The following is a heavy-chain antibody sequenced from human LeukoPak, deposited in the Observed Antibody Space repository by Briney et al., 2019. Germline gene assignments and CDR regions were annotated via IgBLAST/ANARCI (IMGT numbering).Heavy chain of an antibody. CDR1: GFTFSSYA. V-gene: IGHV3-23*01. CDR2: ISGSGGST. D-gene: IGHD2-2*01. Sequence: GGSLRRSCAASGFTFSSYAMSWVRQAPGKGLEWVSAISGSGGSTYYADSVKGRFTISRDNSKNTLYLQMNSLRAEDTAVYYCAKVSGNCSSTSCYLDFFDYWGQGTLVTVSS. J-gene: IGHJ4*02. CDR3: AKVSGNCSSTSCYLDFFDY.